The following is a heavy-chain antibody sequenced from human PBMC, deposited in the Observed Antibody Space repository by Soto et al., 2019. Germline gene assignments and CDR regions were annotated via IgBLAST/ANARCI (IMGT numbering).Heavy chain of an antibody. CDR1: GFTFSSYA. D-gene: IGHD4-17*01. CDR3: AKEGSDYGDYLYYYYYGMDV. CDR2: ISGSGGST. Sequence: PGGSLRLSCAASGFTFSSYAMSWVRQAPGKGLEWVSAISGSGGSTYYADSVKGRFTISRDNSKNTLYLQMNSLRAEDTAVYYCAKEGSDYGDYLYYYYYGMDVWGQGTTVTVSS. J-gene: IGHJ6*02. V-gene: IGHV3-23*01.